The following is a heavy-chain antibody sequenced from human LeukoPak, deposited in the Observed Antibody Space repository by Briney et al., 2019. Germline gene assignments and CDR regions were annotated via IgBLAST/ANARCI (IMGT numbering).Heavy chain of an antibody. CDR3: ARSGTLTGYPY. V-gene: IGHV4-59*01. CDR1: GGSLSSYY. Sequence: SETLSLTCTVSGGSLSSYYWTWIRQPPGKGLEWIGYIYYSGSTNYNPSLKSRVTMSVDTSKNQFSLKLNSVNAADTAVYYCARSGTLTGYPYWGRGALVTVSS. CDR2: IYYSGST. D-gene: IGHD3-9*01. J-gene: IGHJ4*02.